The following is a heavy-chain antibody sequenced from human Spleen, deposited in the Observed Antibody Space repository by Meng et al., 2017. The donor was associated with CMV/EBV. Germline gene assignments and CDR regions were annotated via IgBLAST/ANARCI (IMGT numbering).Heavy chain of an antibody. CDR1: GFTFSSNW. CDR2: IKQDGSEK. CDR3: AREGTLCYDY. J-gene: IGHJ4*02. Sequence: LLLTCAASGFTFSSNWMSWVRQAPGKGLEWVANIKQDGSEKHYVDSVKGRFIISRDNAKNSLYLQMNSLRVEDTAVYYCAREGTLCYDYWGQGMLVTVSS. V-gene: IGHV3-7*01. D-gene: IGHD1-14*01.